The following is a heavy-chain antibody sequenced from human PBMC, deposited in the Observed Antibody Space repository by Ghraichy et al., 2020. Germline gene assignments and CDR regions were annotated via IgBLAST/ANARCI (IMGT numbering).Heavy chain of an antibody. J-gene: IGHJ4*02. Sequence: LSLTCAASGFTMNNYWMHWVRQGPGMRLMWFARISNDGYDISYADSVKGRFTISRDTAKNTLYLQMNSLRAEDTALYYCVRGAADWRGVDSWGQGTLVTVSS. V-gene: IGHV3-74*01. CDR3: VRGAADWRGVDS. D-gene: IGHD3-9*01. CDR2: ISNDGYDI. CDR1: GFTMNNYW.